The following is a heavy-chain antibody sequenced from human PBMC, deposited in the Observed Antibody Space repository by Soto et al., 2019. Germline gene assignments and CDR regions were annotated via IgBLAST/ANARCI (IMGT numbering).Heavy chain of an antibody. J-gene: IGHJ6*02. V-gene: IGHV4-34*01. Sequence: SETLSLTCAVYGGSFSGYYWSWIRQPPGKGLEWIGEINHSGSTNYNPSLKSRVTISVDTSKNQFSLKLSSVTAADTAVFYCARGRGVTMVRGVIIGYYYYGMDVWGQGTTVT. CDR1: GGSFSGYY. CDR3: ARGRGVTMVRGVIIGYYYYGMDV. D-gene: IGHD3-10*01. CDR2: INHSGST.